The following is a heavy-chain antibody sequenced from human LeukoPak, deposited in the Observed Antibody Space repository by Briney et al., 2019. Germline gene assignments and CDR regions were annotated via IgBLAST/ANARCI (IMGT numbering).Heavy chain of an antibody. CDR2: INPNSGST. J-gene: IGHJ5*02. CDR3: ARDPGGSSGWYRLNNWFDP. V-gene: IGHV1-2*02. D-gene: IGHD6-19*01. CDR1: GGTFSSYT. Sequence: ASVKVSCKASGGTFSSYTISWVRQAPGQGLEWMGWINPNSGSTNYAQKFQGRVTMTRDTSISTVYMELSRLRSDDTVMYYCARDPGGSSGWYRLNNWFDPWGQGTLVTVSS.